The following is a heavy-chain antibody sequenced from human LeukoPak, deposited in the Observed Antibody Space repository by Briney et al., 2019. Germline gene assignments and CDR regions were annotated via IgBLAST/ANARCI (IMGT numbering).Heavy chain of an antibody. CDR2: ISGSGGNT. CDR3: AKVPVPVIGAAGPFDH. CDR1: GFTFSSYG. V-gene: IGHV3-23*01. Sequence: GGSLRLSCAASGFTFSSYGMSWVRQAPGKGLEWVSVISGSGGNTYYADSVKGRFTISRDNFKNTLYLQMNSLRAEDTAVYYCAKVPVPVIGAAGPFDHWGQGTLVTVSS. J-gene: IGHJ4*01. D-gene: IGHD6-13*01.